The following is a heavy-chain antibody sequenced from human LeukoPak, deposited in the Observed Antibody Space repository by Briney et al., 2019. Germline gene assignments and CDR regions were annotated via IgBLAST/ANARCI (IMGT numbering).Heavy chain of an antibody. Sequence: GGSLRLSCAASGFTVSRNYMSWVRQAPGKGLEWVSVIYSGGTTYYADSVKGRFTISRDNAKNSLYLQMNSLRAEDTAVYYCASPETDAFDIWGQGTMVTVSS. J-gene: IGHJ3*02. CDR1: GFTVSRNY. V-gene: IGHV3-53*01. CDR2: IYSGGTT. CDR3: ASPETDAFDI.